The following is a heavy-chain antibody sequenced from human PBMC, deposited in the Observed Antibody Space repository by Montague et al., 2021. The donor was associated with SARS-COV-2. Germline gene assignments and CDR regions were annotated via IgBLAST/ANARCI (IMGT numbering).Heavy chain of an antibody. CDR1: GDSISYFY. CDR2: ISASGST. J-gene: IGHJ4*02. CDR3: ARDVVAAPGTFDY. D-gene: IGHD6-13*01. Sequence: SETLSLTCTVSGDSISYFYWSWIRQPAGKGLEWIGRISASGSTNYNPPLNSRVTMSVDTSKKQFSLRLSPVTAADMAVYYCARDVVAAPGTFDYWGQGTLVTVSS. V-gene: IGHV4-4*07.